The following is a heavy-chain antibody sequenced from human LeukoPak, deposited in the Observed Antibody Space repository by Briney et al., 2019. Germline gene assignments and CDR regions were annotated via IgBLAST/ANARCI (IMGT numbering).Heavy chain of an antibody. D-gene: IGHD3-9*01. CDR1: GGSFSGYY. Sequence: SETLSLTCAVYGGSFSGYYWSWIRQPPGKGLEWIGEINHSGSTNYNPSLKSRVTISVDTSKNQFSLKLSSVTAADTAVYYCATHYDILTGYSTLDYWGQGTLVTVSS. CDR2: INHSGST. J-gene: IGHJ4*02. V-gene: IGHV4-34*01. CDR3: ATHYDILTGYSTLDY.